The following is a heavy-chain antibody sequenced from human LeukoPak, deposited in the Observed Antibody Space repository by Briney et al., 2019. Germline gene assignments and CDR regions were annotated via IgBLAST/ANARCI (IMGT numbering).Heavy chain of an antibody. J-gene: IGHJ3*02. CDR3: AKPLVYCSSTSCYTAAFDI. CDR1: GFTLSSYG. D-gene: IGHD2-2*02. V-gene: IGHV3-23*01. CDR2: ISGSGGST. Sequence: GGSLRLSCAASGFTLSSYGMSWVRQAPGKGLEWVSAISGSGGSTYYADSVKGRFTISRDNSKNTLYLQMNSLRAEDTAVYYCAKPLVYCSSTSCYTAAFDIWGQGTMVTVSS.